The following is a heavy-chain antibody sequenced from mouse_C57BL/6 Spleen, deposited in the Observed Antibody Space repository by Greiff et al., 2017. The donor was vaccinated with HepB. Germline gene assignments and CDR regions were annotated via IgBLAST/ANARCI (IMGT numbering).Heavy chain of an antibody. CDR2: IYPGDGDT. J-gene: IGHJ3*01. CDR3: ARDWDWFAY. CDR1: GYAFSSSW. Sequence: VNVVESGPELVKPGASVKISCKASGYAFSSSWMNWVKQRPGKGLGWIGRIYPGDGDTNYNGKFKGKATLTADKSSSTAYMQLSSLTSEDSAVYFCARDWDWFAYWGQGTLVTVSA. V-gene: IGHV1-82*01. D-gene: IGHD4-1*01.